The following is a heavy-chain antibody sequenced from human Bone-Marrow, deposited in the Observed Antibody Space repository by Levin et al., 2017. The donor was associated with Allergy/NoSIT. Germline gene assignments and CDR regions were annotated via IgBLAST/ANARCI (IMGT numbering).Heavy chain of an antibody. V-gene: IGHV3-30*18. CDR3: AKDRLAAHLEFMDV. Sequence: GESLKISCAASGFTFSAYGMHWVRQVPGKGLEWVALISYDGSNQYYVDSVKGRFTISRDNSKDTLFLQMNSLRTEDTAVYYCAKDRLAAHLEFMDVWGQGTTVTVSS. D-gene: IGHD6-6*01. CDR2: ISYDGSNQ. CDR1: GFTFSAYG. J-gene: IGHJ6*02.